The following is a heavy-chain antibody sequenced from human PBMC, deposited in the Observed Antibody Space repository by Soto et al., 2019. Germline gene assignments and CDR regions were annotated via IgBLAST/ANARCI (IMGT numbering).Heavy chain of an antibody. D-gene: IGHD3-9*01. J-gene: IGHJ5*02. CDR2: INHSGST. Sequence: QVQLQQWGAGLLKPSETLSLTCAVYGGSFSGYYWSWIRQPPGKGLEWIGEINHSGSTNYTPSLKRRVTISVDTSKNQFSLKLSSVTAADTAVYYCARDLRYRRYWFDPWGQGTLVTVSS. CDR3: ARDLRYRRYWFDP. V-gene: IGHV4-34*01. CDR1: GGSFSGYY.